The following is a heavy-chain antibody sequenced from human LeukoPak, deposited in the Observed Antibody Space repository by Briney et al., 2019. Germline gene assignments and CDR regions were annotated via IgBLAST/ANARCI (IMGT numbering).Heavy chain of an antibody. CDR1: GFTFSSYW. J-gene: IGHJ4*02. Sequence: GGSLRLSCAASGFTFSSYWMHWVRQAPGKGLVWVSRINSDGSSITYADSVKGRFTISRDNAKNTLYLQMNSLRVEDTAVYYCAREGRVSGYDFDCWGQGTLATVSS. D-gene: IGHD5-12*01. CDR3: AREGRVSGYDFDC. CDR2: INSDGSSI. V-gene: IGHV3-74*03.